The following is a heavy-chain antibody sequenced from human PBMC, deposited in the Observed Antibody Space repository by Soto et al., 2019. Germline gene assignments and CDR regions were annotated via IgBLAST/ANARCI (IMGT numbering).Heavy chain of an antibody. Sequence: QVQLVQSGAEVKKPGASVKVSCKASGYTFTSYGISWVRQAPGQGLEWMGWISAYNGNTNYTQKRQGRVTMTTATCTSTAYMEMRSLSSDDTAVYYCARDEVIAAAGTLDYWGQGTLVTVSS. CDR2: ISAYNGNT. CDR1: GYTFTSYG. D-gene: IGHD6-13*01. J-gene: IGHJ4*02. V-gene: IGHV1-18*01. CDR3: ARDEVIAAAGTLDY.